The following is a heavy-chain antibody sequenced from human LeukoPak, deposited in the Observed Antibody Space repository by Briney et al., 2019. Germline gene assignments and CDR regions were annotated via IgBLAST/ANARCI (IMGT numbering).Heavy chain of an antibody. V-gene: IGHV4-31*03. CDR3: ARGSSSWYTPYYFDY. Sequence: SETLSLTCTVSGGSISSGGYYWSWIRQHPGKGLEWIGYIYYSGSTYYNPSLKSRVTISVDTSKNQFSLKLSSVTAADTAVYYCARGSSSWYTPYYFDYWGQGTLVTVSP. CDR2: IYYSGST. J-gene: IGHJ4*02. CDR1: GGSISSGGYY. D-gene: IGHD6-13*01.